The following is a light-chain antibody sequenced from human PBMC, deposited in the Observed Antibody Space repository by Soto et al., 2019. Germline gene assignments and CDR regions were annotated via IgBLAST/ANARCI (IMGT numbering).Light chain of an antibody. CDR2: DAE. V-gene: IGKV3-20*01. CDR1: QNVYNNL. J-gene: IGKJ3*01. Sequence: EIVLTQSPGTTSLSPGDRATLSCRASQNVYNNLLAWYKQRPGQAPRLLIYDAEERATGIPDRFSGSGSGTDFTLTISRLEPEDFAVYYCQQYSSWPFTFGPGTKVAIE. CDR3: QQYSSWPFT.